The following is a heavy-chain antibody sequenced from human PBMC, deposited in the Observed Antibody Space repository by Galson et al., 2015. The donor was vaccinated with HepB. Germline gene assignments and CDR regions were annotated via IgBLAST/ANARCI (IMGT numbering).Heavy chain of an antibody. CDR1: GFTFSSYA. Sequence: SLRLSCAASGFTFSSYAMSWVRQAPGKGLEWVSAISGSGGSTYYADSVKGRFTISRDNSKNTLYLQMNSLRAEDTAVYYCAKDGRKTLAVRQWELRGVVHFRHWGQGTLVTVSS. V-gene: IGHV3-23*01. D-gene: IGHD1-26*01. J-gene: IGHJ1*01. CDR2: ISGSGGST. CDR3: AKDGRKTLAVRQWELRGVVHFRH.